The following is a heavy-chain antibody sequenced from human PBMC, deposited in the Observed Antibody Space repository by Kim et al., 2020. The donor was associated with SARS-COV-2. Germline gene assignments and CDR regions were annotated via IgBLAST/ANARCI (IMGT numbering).Heavy chain of an antibody. J-gene: IGHJ3*02. CDR3: VQSSMVYDAFDI. CDR1: GGSFSGYY. D-gene: IGHD2-8*01. CDR2: INHSGST. Sequence: SETLSLTCAVYGGSFSGYYWSWIRQPPGKGLEWIGEINHSGSTNYNPSLKSRVTISVDTSKNQFSLKLSSVTAADTAVYYCVQSSMVYDAFDIWGQGTMVTVSS. V-gene: IGHV4-34*01.